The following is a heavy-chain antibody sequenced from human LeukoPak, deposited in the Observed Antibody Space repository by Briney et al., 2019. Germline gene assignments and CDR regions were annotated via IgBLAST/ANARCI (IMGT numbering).Heavy chain of an antibody. J-gene: IGHJ4*02. CDR3: ATHPGDYWFGYLQL. CDR2: IKQDGSEK. CDR1: GFTFSSYW. V-gene: IGHV3-7*01. D-gene: IGHD3-10*01. Sequence: GGALRLSCAASGFTFSSYWVSWVRQAPGKGLEWGAQIKQDGSEKYYVDSVKGRFTVSRDNAKNSLYLQMNSLRAEDTAVYYCATHPGDYWFGYLQLWGQGTLVTVSS.